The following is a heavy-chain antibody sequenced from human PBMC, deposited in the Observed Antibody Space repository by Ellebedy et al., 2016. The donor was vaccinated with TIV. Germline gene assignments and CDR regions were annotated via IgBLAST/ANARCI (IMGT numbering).Heavy chain of an antibody. V-gene: IGHV1-18*01. CDR2: INTVNNNT. CDR3: ARPSYFSGGYFFDY. Sequence: ASVKVSXXTSGYNFNSYGISWVRQTPGQGLEWMGWINTVNNNTNYAHKFQGRVTMTTATSTSTAYMELKSLTSDDTAVYYCARPSYFSGGYFFDYWGQGTLITVSS. CDR1: GYNFNSYG. D-gene: IGHD3-10*01. J-gene: IGHJ4*02.